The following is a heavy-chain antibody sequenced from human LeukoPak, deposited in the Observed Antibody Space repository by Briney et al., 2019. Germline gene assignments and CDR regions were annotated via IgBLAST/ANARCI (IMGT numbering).Heavy chain of an antibody. Sequence: SVKDSCKACGGTFSSYAISWVRQAAGQGLDGMGSILSIFGIANYAQKFQGRVTITADKSTSTAYMELSSLRSEDTAVYYCARGQKEYSSSSATQRFDPWGQGTLVTVSS. CDR2: ILSIFGIA. V-gene: IGHV1-69*04. CDR3: ARGQKEYSSSSATQRFDP. D-gene: IGHD6-6*01. J-gene: IGHJ5*02. CDR1: GGTFSSYA.